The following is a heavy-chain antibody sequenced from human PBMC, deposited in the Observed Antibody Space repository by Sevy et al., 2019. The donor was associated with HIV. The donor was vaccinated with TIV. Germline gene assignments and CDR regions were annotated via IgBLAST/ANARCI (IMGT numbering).Heavy chain of an antibody. D-gene: IGHD2-21*01. CDR2: ISWNSGSI. J-gene: IGHJ3*02. CDR1: GFTFDDYA. V-gene: IGHV3-9*01. Sequence: GGSLRLSCAASGFTFDDYAMHWVRQAPGKGLEWVSGISWNSGSIGYADSVKGRFTISRDNAKNSLYLQMNSLRAEDTAFYYCAKDMGHIDAFDIWGQGTMVTVSS. CDR3: AKDMGHIDAFDI.